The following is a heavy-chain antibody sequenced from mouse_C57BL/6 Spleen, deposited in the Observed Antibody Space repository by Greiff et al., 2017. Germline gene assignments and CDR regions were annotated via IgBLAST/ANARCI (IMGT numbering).Heavy chain of an antibody. CDR1: GYSITSGYY. CDR3: ARERYFDV. Sequence: ESGPGLVKPSQSLSLTCSVTGYSITSGYYWNWIRQFPGNKLEWMGYISYDGSNNYNPSLKNRISITRDTSKNRFFLKLNSVTTEDTATYYCARERYFDVWGTGTTVTVSS. J-gene: IGHJ1*03. CDR2: ISYDGSN. V-gene: IGHV3-6*01.